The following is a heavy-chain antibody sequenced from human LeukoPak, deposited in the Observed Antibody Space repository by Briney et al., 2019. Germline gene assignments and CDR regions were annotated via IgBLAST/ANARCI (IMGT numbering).Heavy chain of an antibody. CDR2: SIPIFGTA. J-gene: IGHJ4*02. CDR3: ARPVAGTGYFDY. D-gene: IGHD6-19*01. Sequence: SVKVSCKASGGTFSSYAISWVRQAPGQGLEWMGGSIPIFGTANYAQKSQGRVTITADKSTSTAYMELSSLRSEDTAVYYCARPVAGTGYFDYWGQGPLVTVSS. V-gene: IGHV1-69*06. CDR1: GGTFSSYA.